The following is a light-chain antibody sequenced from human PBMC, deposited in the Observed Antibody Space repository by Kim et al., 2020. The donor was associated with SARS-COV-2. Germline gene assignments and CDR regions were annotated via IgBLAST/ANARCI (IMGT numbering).Light chain of an antibody. CDR1: RSVPKDY. J-gene: IGKJ5*01. CDR3: QQYANSPLN. CDR2: DAS. Sequence: PGERVTLSCRASRSVPKDYLAWYQHKPGQAPRLLIYDASTRATAIPDRFSGSGSGTDFTLTINRLDPEDFAVYYCQQYANSPLNFGQGTRLE. V-gene: IGKV3-20*01.